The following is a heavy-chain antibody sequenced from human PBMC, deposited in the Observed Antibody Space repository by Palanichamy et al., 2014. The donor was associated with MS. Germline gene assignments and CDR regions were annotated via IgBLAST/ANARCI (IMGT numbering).Heavy chain of an antibody. V-gene: IGHV3-23*01. Sequence: EVQLLESGRGLVQPGGSLRLSCAASGFTFSSYAMSWVRQAPGKGLEWVSAISGSGGSTYYADSVKGRFTISRDNSKNTLYLQMNSLRAEDTAVYHCAKYGYSGWYSQHFDYWGQGTLVTVSS. CDR3: AKYGYSGWYSQHFDY. D-gene: IGHD6-19*01. J-gene: IGHJ4*02. CDR1: GFTFSSYA. CDR2: ISGSGGST.